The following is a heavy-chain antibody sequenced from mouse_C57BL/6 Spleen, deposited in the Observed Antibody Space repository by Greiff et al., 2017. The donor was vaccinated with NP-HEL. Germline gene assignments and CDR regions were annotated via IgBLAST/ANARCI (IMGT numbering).Heavy chain of an antibody. J-gene: IGHJ1*03. Sequence: VQLQQSGAELVKPGASVKLSCTASGFNITDYYMHWVKQRTEQGLEWIGRIDPEDGGTKYAPKFQGKATITADTSSSTAYLQLSSLTSEDTAAXYCAGGNHGGDFAVWGTGTTVTVPS. V-gene: IGHV14-2*01. CDR3: AGGNHGGDFAV. CDR2: IDPEDGGT. CDR1: GFNITDYY. D-gene: IGHD1-1*02.